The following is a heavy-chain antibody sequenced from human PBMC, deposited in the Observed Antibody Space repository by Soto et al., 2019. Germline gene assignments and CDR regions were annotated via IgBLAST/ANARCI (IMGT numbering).Heavy chain of an antibody. V-gene: IGHV1-2*04. CDR1: GYTFTGYY. CDR2: INPNSGGT. CDR3: ARGYCSGGSCYSYWYFDL. J-gene: IGHJ2*01. Sequence: QVQPVQSGAEVKKPGASVKVSCKASGYTFTGYYMHWVRQAPGQGLEWMGWINPNSGGTNYAQKFQGWVTMTRDTSISTAYMELSRLRSDDTAVYYCARGYCSGGSCYSYWYFDLWGRGTLVTVSS. D-gene: IGHD2-15*01.